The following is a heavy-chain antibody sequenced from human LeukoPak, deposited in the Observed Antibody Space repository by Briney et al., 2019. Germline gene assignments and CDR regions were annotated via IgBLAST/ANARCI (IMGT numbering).Heavy chain of an antibody. D-gene: IGHD2-21*02. V-gene: IGHV3-33*01. Sequence: GGSLGLSCAASGFTFSSYGMHWVRQAPGKGLEWVAVIWYDGSNKYYADSVKGRFTISRDNSKNTLYLQMNSLRAEDTAVYYCAREGRCGGDCYYDYWGQGTLVTVSS. CDR3: AREGRCGGDCYYDY. J-gene: IGHJ4*02. CDR1: GFTFSSYG. CDR2: IWYDGSNK.